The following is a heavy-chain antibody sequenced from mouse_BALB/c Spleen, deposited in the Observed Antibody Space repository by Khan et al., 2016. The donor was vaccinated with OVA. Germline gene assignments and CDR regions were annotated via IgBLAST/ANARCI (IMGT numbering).Heavy chain of an antibody. CDR1: GYSITSGYA. V-gene: IGHV3-2*02. J-gene: IGHJ2*01. CDR2: ISYSGVT. Sequence: EVKLEESGPGLVKPSQSLSLTCTVTGYSITSGYAWNWIRQFPGNKLEWMGYISYSGVTSYTPSLKSRISITRDTSKNQFFLQLNSVTTEDTATYYLARGNYYGYYFNYWGQGTTLTVSS. CDR3: ARGNYYGYYFNY. D-gene: IGHD1-1*01.